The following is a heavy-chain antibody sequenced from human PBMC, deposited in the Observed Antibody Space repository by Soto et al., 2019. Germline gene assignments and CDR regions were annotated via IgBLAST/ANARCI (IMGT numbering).Heavy chain of an antibody. V-gene: IGHV3-23*01. CDR1: GFTFSSYA. Sequence: EVQLLESGGGLVQPRGSLRLSCAASGFTFSSYAMSWVRQAPGKGLEWVSAISGSGGSTYYADSVKGRFTISRDNSKNTLYLQMNSLRAEDTAVYYCAKRKYSSSAVDYWGQGTLVTVSS. D-gene: IGHD6-13*01. CDR2: ISGSGGST. CDR3: AKRKYSSSAVDY. J-gene: IGHJ4*02.